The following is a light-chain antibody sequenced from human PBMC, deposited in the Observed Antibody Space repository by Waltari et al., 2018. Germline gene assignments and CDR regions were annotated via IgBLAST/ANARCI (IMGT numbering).Light chain of an antibody. CDR1: QSVSSN. Sequence: EIVMTQSPATLSVSPGERATLSCRASQSVSSNLAWYQQKPGQAPRLLIYGSSTRATGIPARFSGSVSGTEFTLTISSLQSEDFAVYYCQQYNNWPPWTFGQRTKVESK. V-gene: IGKV3-15*01. CDR2: GSS. J-gene: IGKJ1*01. CDR3: QQYNNWPPWT.